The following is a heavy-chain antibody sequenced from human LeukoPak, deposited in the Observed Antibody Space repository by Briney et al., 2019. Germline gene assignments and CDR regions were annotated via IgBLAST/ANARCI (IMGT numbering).Heavy chain of an antibody. Sequence: GGSLRLSCAASGFTFSSYWMHWVRQAPGKGLVWVSCINGDGSTTTYADSVKGRFTISRDNAKNTVYLQINNLRAEDTAVYYCARDRYYVPDNWGRGTLVTVSS. CDR1: GFTFSSYW. V-gene: IGHV3-74*01. D-gene: IGHD3-10*02. CDR3: ARDRYYVPDN. CDR2: INGDGSTT. J-gene: IGHJ4*02.